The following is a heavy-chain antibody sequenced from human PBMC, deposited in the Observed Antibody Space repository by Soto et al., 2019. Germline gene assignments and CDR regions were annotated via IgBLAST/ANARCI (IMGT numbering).Heavy chain of an antibody. CDR2: IVVGSGNT. Sequence: QMQLVQSGPEVKKPGSSVKVSCKATGFTFTSSAMQWVRQARGQRLEWIGWIVVGSGNTNYAQKFQERVTITRDMSTSTAYMELSSLRSEDTAVYYCATDSGSGGSFDAFDIGGQGTMVTVSS. CDR3: ATDSGSGGSFDAFDI. CDR1: GFTFTSSA. J-gene: IGHJ3*02. D-gene: IGHD2-15*01. V-gene: IGHV1-58*02.